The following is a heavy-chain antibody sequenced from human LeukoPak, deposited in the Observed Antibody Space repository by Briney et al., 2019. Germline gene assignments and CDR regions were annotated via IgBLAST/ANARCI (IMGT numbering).Heavy chain of an antibody. CDR2: IYYSGST. J-gene: IGHJ4*02. D-gene: IGHD4-17*01. CDR1: GGSISSYY. CDR3: ARHFGDYDELGYYFDY. V-gene: IGHV4-59*08. Sequence: PSETLSLTCPVSGGSISSYYWSWIRQPPGKGLEWIGYIYYSGSTNYNPSLKSRVTISVDTAKNQFSLKLSSVTAADTAVYYCARHFGDYDELGYYFDYWGQGTLVTVSS.